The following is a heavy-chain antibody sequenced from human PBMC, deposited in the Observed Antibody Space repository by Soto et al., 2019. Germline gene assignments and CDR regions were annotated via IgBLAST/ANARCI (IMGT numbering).Heavy chain of an antibody. CDR3: AKVPGPPLSSSYIYAFDI. V-gene: IGHV3-23*01. CDR1: GFTFSSYA. Sequence: GGSLRLSCAASGFTFSSYAMSWVRQAPGKGLEWVSAISGSGGSTYYADSVKGRFTISRDNSKNTLYLQMNSLRAEDTAVYYCAKVPGPPLSSSYIYAFDIWGQGTMVTVSS. CDR2: ISGSGGST. D-gene: IGHD6-6*01. J-gene: IGHJ3*02.